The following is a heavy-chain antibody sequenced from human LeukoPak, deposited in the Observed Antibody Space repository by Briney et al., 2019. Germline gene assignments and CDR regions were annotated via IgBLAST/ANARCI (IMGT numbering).Heavy chain of an antibody. J-gene: IGHJ3*02. D-gene: IGHD3-3*01. Sequence: SGSLSLTCAVSGGSISSSNWWSWVRQPPGKGLEWIGEIYHSGSTNYNPSLKSRVTISVDRSKNQFSLKLSSVTAADTAVYYCARVNYDFWSGSRAFDIWGQGTMVTVSS. CDR3: ARVNYDFWSGSRAFDI. V-gene: IGHV4-4*02. CDR2: IYHSGST. CDR1: GGSISSSNW.